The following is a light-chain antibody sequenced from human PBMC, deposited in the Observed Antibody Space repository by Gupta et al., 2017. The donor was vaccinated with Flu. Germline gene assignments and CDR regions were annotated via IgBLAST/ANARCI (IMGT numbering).Light chain of an antibody. Sequence: ERVMTQSPATLSVSPGERATLSGRSSHNIDSFLAWYQQKPGQAPRLLIYGASTRATGIPARFSGSWSGTEFTLTISSLQSDDFAVYYCQSGLSFGGGTTVEIK. CDR1: HNIDSF. V-gene: IGKV3-15*01. CDR3: QSGLS. J-gene: IGKJ4*01. CDR2: GAS.